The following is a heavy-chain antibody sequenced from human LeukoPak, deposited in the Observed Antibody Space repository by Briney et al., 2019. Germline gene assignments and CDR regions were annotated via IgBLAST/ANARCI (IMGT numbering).Heavy chain of an antibody. D-gene: IGHD3-22*01. Sequence: PGGSLRLSCAASGFTFSSYGMHWVRQAPGKGLEWVAFIRYDGSNKYYADSVKGRFTISRDNSENTLYLQMNSLRAEDTAVYYCAKSATENYYDTQDAFDIWGQGTMVTVSS. J-gene: IGHJ3*02. V-gene: IGHV3-30*02. CDR1: GFTFSSYG. CDR3: AKSATENYYDTQDAFDI. CDR2: IRYDGSNK.